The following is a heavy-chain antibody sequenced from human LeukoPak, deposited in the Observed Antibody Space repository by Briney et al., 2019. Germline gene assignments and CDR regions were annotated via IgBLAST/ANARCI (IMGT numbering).Heavy chain of an antibody. V-gene: IGHV1-69*06. Sequence: ASVKVSCKASGGTFSSYAVSWVRLTPGQGLEWLGGIIPVFGTTTYAQKFQAKVTMTADKSTNTAYLEISSLTSDDTAVYYCARCSPGDSSNFYAVLQYWGQGTQATVST. D-gene: IGHD3-22*01. CDR3: ARCSPGDSSNFYAVLQY. J-gene: IGHJ4*02. CDR2: IIPVFGTT. CDR1: GGTFSSYA.